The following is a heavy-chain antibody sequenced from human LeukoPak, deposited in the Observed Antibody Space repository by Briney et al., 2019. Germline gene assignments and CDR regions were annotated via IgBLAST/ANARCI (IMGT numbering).Heavy chain of an antibody. CDR1: GYTFTSYA. V-gene: IGHV1-18*01. J-gene: IGHJ4*02. D-gene: IGHD3-22*01. CDR2: ISVYSGNT. CDR3: ARDYYDTTGYFYGSNY. Sequence: ASVKVSCKASGYTFTSYAITWVRQAPGQGLEWMGWISVYSGNTHYAQNLQGRVTMTTDTSTTTAYMELRSLRSDDTAVYYCARDYYDTTGYFYGSNYWGQGTLVTVSS.